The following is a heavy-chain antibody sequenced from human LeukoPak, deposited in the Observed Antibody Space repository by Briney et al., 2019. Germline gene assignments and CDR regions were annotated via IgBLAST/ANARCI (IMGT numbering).Heavy chain of an antibody. CDR3: TITTGTTLGLMDY. CDR1: GGSFSGYC. D-gene: IGHD1-1*01. J-gene: IGHJ4*02. V-gene: IGHV4-34*01. Sequence: AAGTLSLTCAVYGGSFSGYCWGWIRQPPGKGLEWIGEINHSGSTNYNPSLKSRVTISVDTSKNQLSLKMSSVTAADTAVYYCTITTGTTLGLMDYWGQGTLVTVSS. CDR2: INHSGST.